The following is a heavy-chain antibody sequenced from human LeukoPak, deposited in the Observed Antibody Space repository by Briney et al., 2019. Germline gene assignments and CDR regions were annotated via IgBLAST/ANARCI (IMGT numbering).Heavy chain of an antibody. CDR3: ARACGDGWLQFFDY. D-gene: IGHD5-24*01. Sequence: PSETLSLTCTVSGGSISTSHYWGWIRQPPGKGLEWMGSMYYSWSTYYNPSLKIRVTISVDTSKNQFSLKLTSVTAADTAVYYCARACGDGWLQFFDYWGQGALVTVSS. CDR2: MYYSWST. V-gene: IGHV4-39*01. CDR1: GGSISTSHY. J-gene: IGHJ4*02.